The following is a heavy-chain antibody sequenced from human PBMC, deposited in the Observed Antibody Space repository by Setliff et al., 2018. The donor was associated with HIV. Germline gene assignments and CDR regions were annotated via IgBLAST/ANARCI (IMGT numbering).Heavy chain of an antibody. CDR2: FVPMFGSA. CDR1: GGSFSNYA. V-gene: IGHV1-69*05. Sequence: GASVKVSCKASGGSFSNYAFSWVRQAPGQGLGWMGGFVPMFGSANYAQKFQGRLTMNRDTSTSTVYMGLSSLRSQDTAMYYCARCWGGQDSYYYGMDVWGRGTTVTVSS. D-gene: IGHD3-16*01. CDR3: ARCWGGQDSYYYGMDV. J-gene: IGHJ6*02.